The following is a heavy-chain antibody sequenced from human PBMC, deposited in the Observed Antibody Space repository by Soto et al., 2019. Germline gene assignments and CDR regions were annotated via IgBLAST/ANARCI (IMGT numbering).Heavy chain of an antibody. CDR2: ITFSGVTT. CDR1: EFTFKNYV. V-gene: IGHV3-23*01. J-gene: IGHJ5*01. Sequence: RGSLRLSCAASEFTFKNYVMSWVRQAPGKGLEWVSAITFSGVTTYYADSVKGRFAISRDNSKATLYLQMNSLRAEDTAVYYCAKKDPWFDSWGQGTLVTVSS. CDR3: AKKDPWFDS.